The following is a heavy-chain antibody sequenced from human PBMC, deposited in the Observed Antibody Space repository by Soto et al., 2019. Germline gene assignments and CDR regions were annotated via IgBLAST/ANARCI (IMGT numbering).Heavy chain of an antibody. CDR1: GFTFSSYG. Sequence: QVQLVESGGGVVQPGRSLRLSCAASGFTFSSYGMHWVRQAPGKGLEWVAVIWYDGSNKYYADSVKGRFTISRDNSKNTLYLQMNSLRAEDTAVYYCARDNYYDILTGRALDYWCQGTLVTVSS. V-gene: IGHV3-33*01. J-gene: IGHJ4*02. D-gene: IGHD3-9*01. CDR3: ARDNYYDILTGRALDY. CDR2: IWYDGSNK.